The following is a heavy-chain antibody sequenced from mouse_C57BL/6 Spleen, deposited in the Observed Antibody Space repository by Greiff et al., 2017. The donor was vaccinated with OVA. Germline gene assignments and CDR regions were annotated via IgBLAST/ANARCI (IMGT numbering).Heavy chain of an antibody. CDR3: ARSRDGYDGKVLFDY. J-gene: IGHJ2*01. Sequence: QVQLQQSGAELVRPGTSVKVSCKASGYAFTNYLIEWVKQRPGQGLEWIGVINPGSGGPNYNEKFKGKATLTADKSSSTAYMQISSLTSEDSAVYFGARSRDGYDGKVLFDYWGQGTTLTVSS. V-gene: IGHV1-54*01. D-gene: IGHD2-2*01. CDR1: GYAFTNYL. CDR2: INPGSGGP.